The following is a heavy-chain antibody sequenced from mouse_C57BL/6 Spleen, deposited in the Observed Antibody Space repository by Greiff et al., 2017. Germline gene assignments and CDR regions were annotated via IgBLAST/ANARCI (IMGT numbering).Heavy chain of an antibody. D-gene: IGHD2-1*01. Sequence: VQLQQSGGGLVQPGGSLKLSCEAAGIDFSRYWMSWVRRAPGKGLAWMGDINPDSSTLYYAPSLQDQFIISRYNAKNTLYLQMSKVRSEDTALYYCASLYGKGWFAYWGQGTLVTVSA. CDR3: ASLYGKGWFAY. CDR2: INPDSSTL. CDR1: GIDFSRYW. V-gene: IGHV4-1*01. J-gene: IGHJ3*01.